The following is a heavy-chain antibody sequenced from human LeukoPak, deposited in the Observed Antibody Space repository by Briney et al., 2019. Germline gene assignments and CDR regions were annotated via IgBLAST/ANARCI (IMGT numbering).Heavy chain of an antibody. Sequence: GESLKISCKGSGYSFTSYWIGWVRQMPGKGLEWMGIIYPGDSDTRYSPSFQGQVTISADKSISTAYLQWSSLKASDTAFFFKQKTAYEILTGYDYWGQGTLVTVSS. CDR2: IYPGDSDT. J-gene: IGHJ4*02. D-gene: IGHD3-9*01. CDR3: QKTAYEILTGYDY. V-gene: IGHV5-51*01. CDR1: GYSFTSYW.